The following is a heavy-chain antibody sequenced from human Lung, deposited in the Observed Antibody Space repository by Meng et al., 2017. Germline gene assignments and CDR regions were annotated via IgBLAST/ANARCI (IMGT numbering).Heavy chain of an antibody. CDR2: INHSGST. CDR3: ARGPTTMAHDFDY. D-gene: IGHD4-11*01. J-gene: IGHJ4*02. Sequence: QVQPQQWGAGLLKPSETLSLTCVVCGGSFSDYYWSWIRQPPGKGLEWIGEINHSGSTNYNPSLESRATISVDTSQNNLSLKLSSVTAADSAVYYCARGPTTMAHDFDYWGQGTLVTVSS. CDR1: GGSFSDYY. V-gene: IGHV4-34*01.